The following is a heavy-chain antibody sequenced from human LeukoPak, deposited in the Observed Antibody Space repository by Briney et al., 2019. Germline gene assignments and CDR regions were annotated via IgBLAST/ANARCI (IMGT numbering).Heavy chain of an antibody. Sequence: PGGSLRLSCAASGFTFISYSMNWVRQAPGKGLEWVSSISSSSSYIYYADSVKGRFTISRDNAKNSLYLQMNSLRAEDTAVYYCARGVRTVVVVAANNWFDPWGQGTLVTVSS. CDR2: ISSSSSYI. V-gene: IGHV3-21*01. CDR1: GFTFISYS. D-gene: IGHD2-15*01. CDR3: ARGVRTVVVVAANNWFDP. J-gene: IGHJ5*02.